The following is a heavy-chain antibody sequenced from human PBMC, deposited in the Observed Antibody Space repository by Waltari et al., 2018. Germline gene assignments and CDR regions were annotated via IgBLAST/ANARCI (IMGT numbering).Heavy chain of an antibody. CDR1: GYTFTSYA. J-gene: IGHJ5*02. CDR3: ARDLGIAAAGTYPGWFDP. V-gene: IGHV1-3*01. D-gene: IGHD6-13*01. CDR2: INAGNGNT. Sequence: QVQLVQSGAEVKKPGASVKVSCKASGYTFTSYAMHWVRQAPGQRLEWMGWINAGNGNTKYSQKFQGRVTITRDTSASTAYMELSSLRSEDTSVYYCARDLGIAAAGTYPGWFDPWGQGTLVTVSS.